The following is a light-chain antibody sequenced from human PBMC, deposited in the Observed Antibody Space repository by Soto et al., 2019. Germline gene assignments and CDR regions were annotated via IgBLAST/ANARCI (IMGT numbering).Light chain of an antibody. CDR1: QSVSSSY. J-gene: IGKJ3*01. CDR2: VAS. CDR3: QQYGSSFT. V-gene: IGKV3-20*01. Sequence: EIVLTQSPGTLSLSPGARATLSCRASQSVSSSYLAGYQQKPGQAPRLLIYVASSRATSIPDGFIGSGSGKDFALTISRLEPEDFAEYYCQQYGSSFTFGPGTKVDIK.